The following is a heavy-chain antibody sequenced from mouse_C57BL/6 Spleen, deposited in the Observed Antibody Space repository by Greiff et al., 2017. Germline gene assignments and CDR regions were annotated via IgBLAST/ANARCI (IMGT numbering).Heavy chain of an antibody. J-gene: IGHJ4*01. D-gene: IGHD1-1*01. CDR3: ARFYYGSSYAMDY. Sequence: EVQLVESGGGLVKPGGSLKLSCAASGFTFSDYGMHWVRQAPEKGLEWVAYISSGSSTIYYADTVKGRFTISRDNAKNTLFLQMTSLRSEDTAMYYCARFYYGSSYAMDYWGQGTSETVSS. CDR1: GFTFSDYG. V-gene: IGHV5-17*01. CDR2: ISSGSSTI.